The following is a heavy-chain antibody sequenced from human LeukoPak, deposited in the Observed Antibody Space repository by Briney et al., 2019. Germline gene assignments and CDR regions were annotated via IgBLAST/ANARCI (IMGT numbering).Heavy chain of an antibody. CDR2: INPSGGST. Sequence: ASVKVSCKASGYTFTSYYTHWVRQAPGLGLEWMGIINPSGGSTSYAQKFQGRVTMTRDTSTSTVYMELSSLRSEDTAVYYCARGIGGSYYVGYYFDYWGQGTLVTVSS. D-gene: IGHD1-26*01. CDR3: ARGIGGSYYVGYYFDY. V-gene: IGHV1-46*01. CDR1: GYTFTSYY. J-gene: IGHJ4*02.